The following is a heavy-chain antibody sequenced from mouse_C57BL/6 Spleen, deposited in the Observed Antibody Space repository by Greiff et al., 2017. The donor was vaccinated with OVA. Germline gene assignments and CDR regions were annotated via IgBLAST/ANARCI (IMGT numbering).Heavy chain of an antibody. Sequence: QVQLQESGAELVRPGASVKLSCKASGYTFTDYYINWVKQRPGQGLEWIARIYPGSGNTYYNEKFKGKATLTAEKSSSTAYMQLSSLTSEDSAVYFCARGDSLEAMDYWGQGTSVTVSS. J-gene: IGHJ4*01. V-gene: IGHV1-76*01. CDR1: GYTFTDYY. CDR2: IYPGSGNT. CDR3: ARGDSLEAMDY.